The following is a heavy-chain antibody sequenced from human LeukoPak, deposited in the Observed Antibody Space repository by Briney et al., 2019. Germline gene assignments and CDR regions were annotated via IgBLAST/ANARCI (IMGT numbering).Heavy chain of an antibody. D-gene: IGHD5-18*01. CDR2: IKQDGSEK. Sequence: GGSLRLSCAASGFTFSSYWMSWVRQAPGKGLEWVANIKQDGSEKYYVDSVKGRFTISRDNAKNSLYLQMNSLRAEDTAVYYCARGLEDTAMVTYYYYYMDVWGKGTTVTVSS. V-gene: IGHV3-7*01. J-gene: IGHJ6*03. CDR1: GFTFSSYW. CDR3: ARGLEDTAMVTYYYYYMDV.